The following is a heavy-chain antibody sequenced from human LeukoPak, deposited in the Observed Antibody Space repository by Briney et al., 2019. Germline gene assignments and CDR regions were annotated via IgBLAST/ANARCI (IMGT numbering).Heavy chain of an antibody. J-gene: IGHJ5*02. CDR3: ATYYYDSSSLSS. D-gene: IGHD3-22*01. Sequence: GGSLRLSCAASGFMFSRYWMSWVRQAPEQGLEWVANIKEDGSEKYYVDSVKGRFSISRDNAKNSLYLQMNSLRAEDTAVYYCATYYYDSSSLSSWGQGTLVTVSS. CDR1: GFMFSRYW. V-gene: IGHV3-7*02. CDR2: IKEDGSEK.